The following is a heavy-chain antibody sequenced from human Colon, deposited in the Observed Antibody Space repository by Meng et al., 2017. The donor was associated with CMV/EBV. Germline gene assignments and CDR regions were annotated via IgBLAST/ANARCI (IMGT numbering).Heavy chain of an antibody. CDR3: ARSLYTNYFFDY. V-gene: IGHV3-7*01. J-gene: IGHJ4*02. CDR1: GFTFSSYS. D-gene: IGHD4-11*01. Sequence: CAASGFTFSSYSMHWVRQAPGKGLEWLANIKQDGNERTYVDSVKGRFTLSRDNAKNSLFLQMNGLRAEDTAVYYCARSLYTNYFFDYWGQGTLVTVSS. CDR2: IKQDGNER.